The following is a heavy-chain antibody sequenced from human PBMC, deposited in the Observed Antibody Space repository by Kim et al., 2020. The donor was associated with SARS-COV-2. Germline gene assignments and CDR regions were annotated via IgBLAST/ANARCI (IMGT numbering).Heavy chain of an antibody. CDR1: GINFSYYY. V-gene: IGHV3-11*05. CDR3: VRVAVGASSLYYFDS. Sequence: LSLTCAASGINFSYYYMSWIRQAPGKGLEWVSYISSSGTYTKYADSLKGRFTISRDNAENSLYLEMNSLRAEDTAVYYCVRVAVGASSLYYFDSWCQ. J-gene: IGHJ4*02. D-gene: IGHD2-21*01. CDR2: ISSSGTYT.